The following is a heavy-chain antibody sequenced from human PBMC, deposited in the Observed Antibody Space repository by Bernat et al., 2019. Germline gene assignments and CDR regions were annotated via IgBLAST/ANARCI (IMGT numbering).Heavy chain of an antibody. CDR1: GFTFSSYA. CDR3: ARAEDSSSCYDY. CDR2: ISYDGSNK. Sequence: QVQLVESGGGVVQPGRSLRLSCAASGFTFSSYAMHWVRQAPGKGLEWVAVISYDGSNKYYAASVKGRFTISRDNSKNTLYLQMNSLRAEDTAVYYCARAEDSSSCYDYWGQGTLVTVSS. V-gene: IGHV3-30-3*01. J-gene: IGHJ4*02. D-gene: IGHD6-13*01.